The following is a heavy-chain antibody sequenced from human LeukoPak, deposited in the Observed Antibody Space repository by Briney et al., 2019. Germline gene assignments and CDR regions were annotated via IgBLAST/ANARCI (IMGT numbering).Heavy chain of an antibody. CDR3: ARDGYDILTGYLTSYNWFDP. CDR1: GGSISSYY. CDR2: IYYSGST. D-gene: IGHD3-9*01. J-gene: IGHJ5*02. Sequence: SETLSLTCTVSGGSISSYYWSWIRQSPGKGLEWIGYIYYSGSTNYNPSLKSRVTISGDTSKNQFSLKLSSVTAADTAVYYCARDGYDILTGYLTSYNWFDPWGQGTLVTVSS. V-gene: IGHV4-59*01.